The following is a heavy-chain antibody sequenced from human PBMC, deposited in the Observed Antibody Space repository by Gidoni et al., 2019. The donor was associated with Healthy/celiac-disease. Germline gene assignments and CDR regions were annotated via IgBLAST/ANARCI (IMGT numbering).Heavy chain of an antibody. D-gene: IGHD2-2*01. Sequence: EVQLVEPGGGLVQPGGSLKLSCAVAGSPFSGSAMHWVRQASGKGLEWVGSIRSKANSYATAYAASVKGRFTISRDDSKNTAYLQMNSLKTEDTAVYYCLSSTSWFDAFDIWGQGTMVTVSS. CDR3: LSSTSWFDAFDI. CDR1: GSPFSGSA. CDR2: IRSKANSYAT. J-gene: IGHJ3*02. V-gene: IGHV3-73*02.